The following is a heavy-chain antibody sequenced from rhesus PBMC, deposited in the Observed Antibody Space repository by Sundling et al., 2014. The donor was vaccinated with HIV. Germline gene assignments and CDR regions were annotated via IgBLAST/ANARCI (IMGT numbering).Heavy chain of an antibody. CDR3: ATDLTGYYTGYGLDS. V-gene: IGHV1-111*02. Sequence: EVQLVQSGAEVKKPGASVKISCEASGYTFSDYYLHWVRQAPGKGLEWMGHVDPEDGEVDYAQKFQDRVTITADTSTDTAYMELSSLRSEDTAVYYCATDLTGYYTGYGLDSWGQGVVVTVSS. D-gene: IGHD3-3*01. J-gene: IGHJ6*01. CDR1: GYTFSDYY. CDR2: VDPEDGEV.